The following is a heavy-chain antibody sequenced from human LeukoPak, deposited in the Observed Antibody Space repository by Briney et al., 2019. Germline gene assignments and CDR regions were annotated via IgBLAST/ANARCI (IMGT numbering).Heavy chain of an antibody. Sequence: SETLSLTCTVSGDSIRSYYWSWIRQPPGKGLEWIGYIYYSGSTNYNPSLKSRVSISVDTSKNQFSLKLSSVTAADTAVYYCARGALGAFDIWGQGTMVTVSS. CDR3: ARGALGAFDI. CDR1: GDSIRSYY. V-gene: IGHV4-59*12. CDR2: IYYSGST. J-gene: IGHJ3*02.